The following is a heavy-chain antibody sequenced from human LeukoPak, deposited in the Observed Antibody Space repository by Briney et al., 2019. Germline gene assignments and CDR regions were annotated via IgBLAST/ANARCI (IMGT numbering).Heavy chain of an antibody. V-gene: IGHV3-30*18. CDR2: ISYDGSNK. CDR3: AKDPRDIAPPGDY. CDR1: GFTFSSYS. J-gene: IGHJ4*02. D-gene: IGHD5-12*01. Sequence: GGSLRLSCAASGFTFSSYSMNWVRQAPGKGLEWVAVISYDGSNKYYADSVKGRFTISRDTSKNTLYLQMNSLRAEDTAVYYCAKDPRDIAPPGDYWGQGTLVTVSS.